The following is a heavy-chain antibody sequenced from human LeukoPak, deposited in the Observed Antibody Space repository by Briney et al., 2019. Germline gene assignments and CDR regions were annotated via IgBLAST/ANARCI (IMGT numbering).Heavy chain of an antibody. CDR2: IYNSGST. D-gene: IGHD3-16*01. Sequence: SETLSLTCTVSGDSISSHYWSWIRQPPGKGLEYIGYIYNSGSTNYNPSLKSRITISADTSKNQFSLELSSVTAADTAVYHCARVDPRGAMALYFDYWGQGTLVTVSS. V-gene: IGHV4-59*11. CDR1: GDSISSHY. J-gene: IGHJ4*02. CDR3: ARVDPRGAMALYFDY.